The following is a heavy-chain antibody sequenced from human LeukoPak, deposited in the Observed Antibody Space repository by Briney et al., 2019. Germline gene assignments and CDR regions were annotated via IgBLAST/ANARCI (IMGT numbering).Heavy chain of an antibody. CDR3: ARGLGLLWFGELQRGGDRFDY. CDR1: GGSISSGGYS. J-gene: IGHJ4*02. Sequence: PSETLSLTCAVSGGSISSGGYSWSWIRQPPGKGLEWIGYIYHSGSTYYNPSLKSRVTISVDRSKNQFSLKLSSVTAADTAVYYCARGLGLLWFGELQRGGDRFDYWGQGTLATVSS. D-gene: IGHD3-10*01. CDR2: IYHSGST. V-gene: IGHV4-30-2*01.